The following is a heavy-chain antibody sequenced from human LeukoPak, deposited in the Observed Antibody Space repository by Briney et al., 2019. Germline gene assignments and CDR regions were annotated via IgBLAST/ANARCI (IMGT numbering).Heavy chain of an antibody. V-gene: IGHV1-46*01. CDR3: AMGETFGPFDY. CDR2: INPSGGST. CDR1: GYTFTIYY. D-gene: IGHD3-10*01. Sequence: ASVKVSFKASGYTFTIYYMHWVRQAPGQGLEWMGIINPSGGSTSYAQKFQGRVTMTRDTSTSTVYMELSSLRSEDTAVYYCAMGETFGPFDYWGQGTLVTVSS. J-gene: IGHJ4*02.